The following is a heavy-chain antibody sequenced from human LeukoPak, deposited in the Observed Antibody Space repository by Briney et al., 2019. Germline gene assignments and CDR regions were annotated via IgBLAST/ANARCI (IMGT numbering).Heavy chain of an antibody. J-gene: IGHJ2*01. CDR2: ISHSGST. CDR3: ASPRTGDSWWYFDL. D-gene: IGHD7-27*01. CDR1: GGSFGGYY. Sequence: SETLSLTCAVYGGSFGGYYWSWIRQPPGKGLEWIGEISHSGSTNYNPSLKSRVTISVDTSKNQFSLKLSSVTAADTAVYYCASPRTGDSWWYFDLWGRGTLVTVSS. V-gene: IGHV4-34*01.